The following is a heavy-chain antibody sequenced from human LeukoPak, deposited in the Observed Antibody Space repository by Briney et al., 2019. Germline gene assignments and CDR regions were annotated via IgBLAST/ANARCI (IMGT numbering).Heavy chain of an antibody. CDR1: GGSISSYY. Sequence: SSETLSLTCTVSGGSISSYYWSWIRQTPGKGLEWIGYIYYSGSTNFNPSLKSRVTISVDTSKNQFSLKMSSVTAADTAVYFCARGGPPGYYYDYYMDVWGKGTTVTISS. CDR2: IYYSGST. J-gene: IGHJ6*03. CDR3: ARGGPPGYYYDYYMDV. V-gene: IGHV4-59*01.